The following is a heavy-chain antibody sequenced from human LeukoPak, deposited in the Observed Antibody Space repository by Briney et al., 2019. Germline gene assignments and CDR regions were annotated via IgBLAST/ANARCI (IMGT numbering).Heavy chain of an antibody. CDR2: IYYSGST. CDR3: TRDTNDDSSGSPFDP. D-gene: IGHD3-22*01. V-gene: IGHV4-31*03. CDR1: GGSISSGGYY. J-gene: IGHJ5*02. Sequence: PSETLSLTCTVSGGSISSGGYYWSWIRQHPGKDLEWIGYIYYSGSTYYNPSLKSRVTISVDTSKNQFFLKLSSVTAADTAVYYCTRDTNDDSSGSPFDPWGQGTLVTVSS.